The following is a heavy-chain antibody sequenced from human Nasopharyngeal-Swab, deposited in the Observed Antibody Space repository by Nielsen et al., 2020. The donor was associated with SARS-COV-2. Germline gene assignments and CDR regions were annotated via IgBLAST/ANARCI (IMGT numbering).Heavy chain of an antibody. CDR3: AHLGAWFDP. CDR2: ISSSSSTI. J-gene: IGHJ5*02. V-gene: IGHV3-48*04. Sequence: GESLKISCAASGFTLSIYAMTWVRQAPGKGLEWVSYISSSSSTIYYADSVKGRFTISRDNAKNSLYLQMNSLRAEDTAVYYCAHLGAWFDPWGQGTLVTVSS. CDR1: GFTLSIYA. D-gene: IGHD3-16*01.